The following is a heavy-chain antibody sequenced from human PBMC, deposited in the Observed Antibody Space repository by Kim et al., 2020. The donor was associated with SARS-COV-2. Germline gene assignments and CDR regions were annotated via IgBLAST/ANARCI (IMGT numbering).Heavy chain of an antibody. V-gene: IGHV3-21*01. D-gene: IGHD3-10*01. CDR1: GFTFSSYS. Sequence: GGSLRLSCAASGFTFSSYSMNWVRQAPGKGLEWVSSISSSSSYIYYADSVKGRFTISRDNAKNSLYLQMNSLRAEDTAVYYCARGALSGSGSYSYNWFDPWGQGTLVTVSS. CDR2: ISSSSSYI. J-gene: IGHJ5*02. CDR3: ARGALSGSGSYSYNWFDP.